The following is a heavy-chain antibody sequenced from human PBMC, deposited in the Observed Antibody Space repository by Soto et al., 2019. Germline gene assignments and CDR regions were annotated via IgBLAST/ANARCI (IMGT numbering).Heavy chain of an antibody. V-gene: IGHV3-23*01. CDR1: GFTFSSYA. CDR3: AKDLPGYSSGWPNWFDP. J-gene: IGHJ5*02. Sequence: GGSLRLSCAASGFTFSSYAMSWVRQAPGKGLEWVSAISGSGGSTYYADSVKGRFTISRDNSKNTLYLQMNSLRAEDTAVYYCAKDLPGYSSGWPNWFDPWGQGTLVTVSS. D-gene: IGHD6-19*01. CDR2: ISGSGGST.